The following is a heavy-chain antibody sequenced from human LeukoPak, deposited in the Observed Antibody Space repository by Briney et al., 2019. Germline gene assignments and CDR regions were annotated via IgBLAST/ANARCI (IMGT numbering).Heavy chain of an antibody. V-gene: IGHV3-48*01. J-gene: IGHJ4*02. CDR2: ISSTGITT. CDR1: GFTFSSYS. D-gene: IGHD4-17*01. CDR3: ARATSVTAASY. Sequence: GGSLRLSCAASGFTFSSYSMNWVRQAPGKGLEWVSYISSTGITTYYVDSVKGRFTISRDNAKNSLYLEMSGLRAEDTAMYYCARATSVTAASYWGQGTLVTVSS.